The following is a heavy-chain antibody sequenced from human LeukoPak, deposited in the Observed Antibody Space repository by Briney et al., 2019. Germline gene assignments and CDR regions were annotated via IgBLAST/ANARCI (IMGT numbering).Heavy chain of an antibody. J-gene: IGHJ4*02. V-gene: IGHV3-33*03. CDR2: IWYDGSNK. CDR3: TRVGYIDEGIDY. Sequence: GGSLRLSCAASGFTFSSYGMHWVRQAPGKGLEWVAVIWYDGSNKYYADSVKGRFTISRDNAKNSLYLQMNSLRAEDTAIYYCTRVGYIDEGIDYWGQGTLVTVSS. D-gene: IGHD5-24*01. CDR1: GFTFSSYG.